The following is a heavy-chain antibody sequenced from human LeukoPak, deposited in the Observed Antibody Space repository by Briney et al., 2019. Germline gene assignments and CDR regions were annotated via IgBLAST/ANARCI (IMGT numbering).Heavy chain of an antibody. CDR3: ASRPWWCLY. D-gene: IGHD2-21*01. V-gene: IGHV3-30-3*01. Sequence: PGRSLRLSCAASGFTFSSYAMHWVRQAPGKGLEWVAVISYDGSNKYYADSVKGRFTISRDNSKNTLYLQMNSLRAEDTAVYFCASRPWWCLYWGQGTLVTVSS. CDR2: ISYDGSNK. J-gene: IGHJ4*02. CDR1: GFTFSSYA.